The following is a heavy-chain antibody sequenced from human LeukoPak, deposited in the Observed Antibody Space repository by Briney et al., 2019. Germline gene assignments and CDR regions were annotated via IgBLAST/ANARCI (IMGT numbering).Heavy chain of an antibody. CDR2: IIPIFGTA. Sequence: SVKVSCKASGGTFSSYAISWVLQAPGQGLEWMGRIIPIFGTANYAQKFQGRVTITTDESTSTAYMELSSLRSEDTAVYYCARDKNPGYSYGYVGDYWGQGTLVTVSS. V-gene: IGHV1-69*05. J-gene: IGHJ4*02. D-gene: IGHD5-18*01. CDR1: GGTFSSYA. CDR3: ARDKNPGYSYGYVGDY.